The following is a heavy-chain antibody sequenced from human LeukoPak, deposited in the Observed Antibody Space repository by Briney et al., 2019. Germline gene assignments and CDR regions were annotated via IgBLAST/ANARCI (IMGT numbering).Heavy chain of an antibody. V-gene: IGHV4-59*02. Sequence: PSETLSLTCTVSGGSVSSYYWSWIRQPAGKGLEWIGRIYYSGSTNYNPSLKSRVTISVDTSKNQFSLKLSSVTAADTAVYYCARENSVVTIRQRAFDIWGQGTMVTVSS. D-gene: IGHD4-23*01. CDR3: ARENSVVTIRQRAFDI. CDR2: IYYSGST. CDR1: GGSVSSYY. J-gene: IGHJ3*02.